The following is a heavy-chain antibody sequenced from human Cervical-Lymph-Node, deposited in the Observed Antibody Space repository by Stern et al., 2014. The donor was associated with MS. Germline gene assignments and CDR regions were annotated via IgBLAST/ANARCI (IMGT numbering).Heavy chain of an antibody. D-gene: IGHD6-6*01. CDR2: IGSGGDT. CDR1: GSSSSSYD. Sequence: VQLVQSGGVLVQPGGSLRLPCAASGSSSSSYDMHWVRQATGKRLERVSAIGSGGDTYYSGSGKGRFTISRENAKNSLYLQMNGLRAGDTAVYYCAREVEDSRSSGWHIDLWGRGTLVTVSS. V-gene: IGHV3-13*01. CDR3: AREVEDSRSSGWHIDL. J-gene: IGHJ2*01.